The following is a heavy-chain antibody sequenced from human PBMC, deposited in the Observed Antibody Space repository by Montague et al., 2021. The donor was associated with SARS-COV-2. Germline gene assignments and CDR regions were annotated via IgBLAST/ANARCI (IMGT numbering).Heavy chain of an antibody. V-gene: IGHV3-23*01. CDR3: GEDPHYDFWSGYYLDY. CDR1: GFTFSNYA. CDR2: ISGSGGST. D-gene: IGHD3-3*01. J-gene: IGHJ4*02. Sequence: SLRLSCAASGFTFSNYAMSWVRQAPGKGLEWVSAISGSGGSTYYAASVKSRCIISSDNTKNTSYLQMNSLRAEDTAVYYCGEDPHYDFWSGYYLDYWGQGTLVTVSS.